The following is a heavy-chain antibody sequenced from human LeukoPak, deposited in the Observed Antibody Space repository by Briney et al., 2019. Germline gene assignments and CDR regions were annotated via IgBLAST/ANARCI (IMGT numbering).Heavy chain of an antibody. D-gene: IGHD6-13*01. CDR1: GFTFSSHG. V-gene: IGHV3-30*18. Sequence: GGSLRLSCAASGFTFSSHGMHWVRQAPGKGLEWVAVIANDGRDIKYADSVKGRFTISRDNSKNTLYLQMNSLRAEDTAVYYCAKDGRVAAAAYYFDYWGQGTLATVSS. CDR3: AKDGRVAAAAYYFDY. CDR2: IANDGRDI. J-gene: IGHJ4*02.